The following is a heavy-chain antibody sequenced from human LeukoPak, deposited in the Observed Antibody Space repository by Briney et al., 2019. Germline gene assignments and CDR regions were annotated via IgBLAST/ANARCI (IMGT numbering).Heavy chain of an antibody. V-gene: IGHV3-30*18. CDR2: ISYDGSNK. D-gene: IGHD5-18*01. CDR1: GFTFSSYG. J-gene: IGHJ3*02. CDR3: AKDLGGWIQLWIGAFDI. Sequence: PGGSLRLSCAASGFTFSSYGMHWVRQAPGKGLEWVAVISYDGSNKYYADSVKGRFTISRDNSKSTLYLQMNSLRAEDTAVYYCAKDLGGWIQLWIGAFDIWGQGTMVTVSS.